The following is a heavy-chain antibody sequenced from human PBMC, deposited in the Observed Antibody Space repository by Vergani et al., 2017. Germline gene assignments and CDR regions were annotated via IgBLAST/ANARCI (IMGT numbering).Heavy chain of an antibody. CDR3: TKGSRGCTGYCFYY. CDR1: GFTFSSYS. CDR2: ISSSSSYR. Sequence: EVQLVESGGGLVKPGGSLRLSCAASGFTFSSYSMNWVRQAPGKGLEWVSSISSSSSYRYYADSVKGRFTISRDNGEYSLLLQMNSLRPEDTAVYYCTKGSRGCTGYCFYYWGQGTLATVSS. J-gene: IGHJ4*02. V-gene: IGHV3-21*04. D-gene: IGHD2-15*01.